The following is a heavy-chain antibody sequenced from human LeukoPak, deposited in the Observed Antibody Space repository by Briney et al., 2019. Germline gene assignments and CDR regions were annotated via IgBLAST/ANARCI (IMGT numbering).Heavy chain of an antibody. CDR1: GYTLTELS. V-gene: IGHV1-24*01. CDR3: ATAIFSSSSNWFDP. Sequence: ASVKVSCKVSGYTLTELSTHWVRQAPGKGLEWMGGFDPEDGETIYAQKFQGRVTMTEDTSTDTAYMELSSLRSEDTAVYYCATAIFSSSSNWFDPWGQGTLVTVSS. J-gene: IGHJ5*02. D-gene: IGHD6-6*01. CDR2: FDPEDGET.